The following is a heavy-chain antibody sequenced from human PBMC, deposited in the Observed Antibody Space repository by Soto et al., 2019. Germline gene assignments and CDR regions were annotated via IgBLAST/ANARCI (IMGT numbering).Heavy chain of an antibody. J-gene: IGHJ6*03. Sequence: GGSLRLSCAASGFTFSSYWMSWVRQAPGKGLEWVANIKQDGSEKYYVDSVKGRFTISRDNAKNSLYLQMNSLRAEDTAVYYCAREGPSAVLRFLEWFPSERYYYMDVWGKGTTVTVSS. V-gene: IGHV3-7*01. CDR3: AREGPSAVLRFLEWFPSERYYYMDV. CDR2: IKQDGSEK. CDR1: GFTFSSYW. D-gene: IGHD3-3*01.